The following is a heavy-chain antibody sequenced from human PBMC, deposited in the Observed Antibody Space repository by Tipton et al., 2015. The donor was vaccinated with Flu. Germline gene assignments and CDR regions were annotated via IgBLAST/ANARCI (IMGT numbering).Heavy chain of an antibody. D-gene: IGHD4-11*01. CDR3: ARRDYSNYVSDPKNWFDP. CDR2: INHSGST. V-gene: IGHV4-34*01. Sequence: TLSLTCTVSGGFISSYYWNWIRQPPGKGLEWSGEINHSGSTNYDPSLKSRVTISVDKTKNQFSLKVISVTAADTAVYYCARRDYSNYVSDPKNWFDPWGQGTLVTVSA. CDR1: GGFISSYY. J-gene: IGHJ5*02.